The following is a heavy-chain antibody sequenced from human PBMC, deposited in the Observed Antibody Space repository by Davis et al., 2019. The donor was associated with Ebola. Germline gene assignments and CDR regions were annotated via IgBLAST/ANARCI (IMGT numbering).Heavy chain of an antibody. CDR3: ATANRAISGY. V-gene: IGHV3-7*01. CDR2: INQDGSAK. J-gene: IGHJ4*02. Sequence: GESLKISCAASGFTVSSNYMSWVRQAPGKGLEWLANINQDGSAKQYVDSVKGRFTISRDNAKNSVYLQMNSLRAEDTAVYYCATANRAISGYGGQGTLVSVSS. D-gene: IGHD2-2*02. CDR1: GFTVSSNY.